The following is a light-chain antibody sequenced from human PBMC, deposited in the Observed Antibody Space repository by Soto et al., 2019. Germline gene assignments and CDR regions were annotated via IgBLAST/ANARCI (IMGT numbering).Light chain of an antibody. CDR2: DAS. Sequence: DIQMTQFPSTLSASVGDRVTITCRASQTTNTWLAWYQQKPGTAPKLLIYDASSLEGVVPSRFSASGSGTEFPLTISRQQADDLATYYCQQYISYPYTFGQGTKVEIK. CDR3: QQYISYPYT. J-gene: IGKJ2*01. CDR1: QTTNTW. V-gene: IGKV1-5*01.